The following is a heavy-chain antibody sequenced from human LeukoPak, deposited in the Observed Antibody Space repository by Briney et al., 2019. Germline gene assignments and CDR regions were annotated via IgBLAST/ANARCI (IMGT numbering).Heavy chain of an antibody. CDR3: AKDRSGWYRHFDY. J-gene: IGHJ4*02. CDR2: ISGSGSST. D-gene: IGHD6-19*01. Sequence: GGSLRLSCAASGFTFSSYAMSWVRQAPGKGLEWVSAISGSGSSTYYADSVKGRFTISRDNSKNTLYLQMNSLRAEDTAVYYCAKDRSGWYRHFDYWGQGTLVTVSS. V-gene: IGHV3-23*01. CDR1: GFTFSSYA.